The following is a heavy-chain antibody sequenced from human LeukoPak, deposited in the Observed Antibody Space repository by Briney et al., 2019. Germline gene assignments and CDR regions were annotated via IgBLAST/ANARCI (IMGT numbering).Heavy chain of an antibody. D-gene: IGHD3-22*01. V-gene: IGHV3-33*01. Sequence: PGGSLRLSCAASGFTFSSYSMHWVRQAPGKGLDWVAVIWYDGSNIYHGDSVKGRFTVSRDNSKNTLYLQMNSLRAEDTAVYYCARARNDYDSSGFSTLDYWGQGTLVTVSS. CDR3: ARARNDYDSSGFSTLDY. CDR2: IWYDGSNI. J-gene: IGHJ4*02. CDR1: GFTFSSYS.